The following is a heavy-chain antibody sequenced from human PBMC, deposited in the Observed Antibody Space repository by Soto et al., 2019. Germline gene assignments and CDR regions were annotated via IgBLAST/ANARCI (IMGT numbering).Heavy chain of an antibody. Sequence: GGSLRLSCAASGFTFSSYGMHWVRQAPGKGLEWVAVISYDGSNKYYADSVKGRFTISRDNSKNTLYLQMNSLRAEDTAVYYCAKDGSNYVPYYYGMDVWGQGTTVTVSS. V-gene: IGHV3-30*18. D-gene: IGHD4-4*01. CDR3: AKDGSNYVPYYYGMDV. J-gene: IGHJ6*02. CDR2: ISYDGSNK. CDR1: GFTFSSYG.